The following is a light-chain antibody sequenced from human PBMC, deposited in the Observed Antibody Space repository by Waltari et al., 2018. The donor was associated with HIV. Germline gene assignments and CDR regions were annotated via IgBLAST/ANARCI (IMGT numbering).Light chain of an antibody. J-gene: IGLJ2*01. CDR2: GDN. CDR1: DSNVRTNF. Sequence: QSVVTQPPSASETPGQRVTISCAGGDSNVRTNFVYWYQQLPGTAPKLLIYGDNQRPSGVPDRFVGSKSGTSASLAIGGLRSEDEADYYCATWDDSLKTVLFGGGTKVTLL. CDR3: ATWDDSLKTVL. V-gene: IGLV1-47*01.